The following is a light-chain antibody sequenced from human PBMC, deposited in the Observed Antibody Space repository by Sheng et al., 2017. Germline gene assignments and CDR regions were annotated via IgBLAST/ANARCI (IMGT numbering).Light chain of an antibody. Sequence: EIVLTQSPATLSLSPGERATLSCRASQSVSSYLAWYQQKRGQAPRLLIYDASNRATGIPARFSGSGSGTDFTLTISNLEPEDFAIYYCQQRYNWPPETTFGQGTRLEIK. CDR2: DAS. V-gene: IGKV3-11*01. CDR3: QQRYNWPPETT. J-gene: IGKJ5*01. CDR1: QSVSSY.